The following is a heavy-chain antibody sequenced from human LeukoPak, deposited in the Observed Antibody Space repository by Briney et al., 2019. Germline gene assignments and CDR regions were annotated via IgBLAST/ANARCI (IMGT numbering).Heavy chain of an antibody. Sequence: PSETLSLTCTVSGGSISSGDYYWSWLRQPPGKGLEWIGYIYYSGSTYYNPSLKSRVTISVDTSKNQFSLKLSSVTAADTAVYYCARGEPGYGDCVDYWGQGTLVTVSS. CDR3: ARGEPGYGDCVDY. V-gene: IGHV4-30-4*01. J-gene: IGHJ4*02. CDR1: GGSISSGDYY. D-gene: IGHD4-17*01. CDR2: IYYSGST.